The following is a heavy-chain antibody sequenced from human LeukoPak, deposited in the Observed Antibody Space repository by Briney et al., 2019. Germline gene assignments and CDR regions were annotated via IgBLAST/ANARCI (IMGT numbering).Heavy chain of an antibody. Sequence: ASLKVSCKASGYTFTSYGISWGRQAPGQGVEWMGWISAYNGNTNYAQKLQGRVTMTTDTSTSTAYMELRSLRSDDTAVYYCARRVSGSGRAFDPWGQGTLVTVSS. J-gene: IGHJ5*02. CDR2: ISAYNGNT. D-gene: IGHD3-10*01. CDR1: GYTFTSYG. V-gene: IGHV1-18*01. CDR3: ARRVSGSGRAFDP.